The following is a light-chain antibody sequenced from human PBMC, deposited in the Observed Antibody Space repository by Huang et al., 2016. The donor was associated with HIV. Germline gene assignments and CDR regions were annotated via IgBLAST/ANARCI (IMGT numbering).Light chain of an antibody. V-gene: IGKV2D-29*02. Sequence: DIVMTQTPLSLSVTPGQPASMSCKSTQSLLDSDGKTYLYWYQQKPGQSPHLLIYEVSKRLSGVSERFSGSGSGTDFTLKISRVEAEDVGIYYCMQSKQFPLTFGQGTKVEIK. J-gene: IGKJ1*01. CDR1: QSLLDSDGKTY. CDR2: EVS. CDR3: MQSKQFPLT.